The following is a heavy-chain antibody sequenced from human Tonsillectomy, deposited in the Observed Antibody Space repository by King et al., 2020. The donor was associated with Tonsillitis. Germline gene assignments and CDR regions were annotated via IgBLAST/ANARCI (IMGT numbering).Heavy chain of an antibody. Sequence: VQLVESGGGLVQPGGSLRLSCAASGFTFSSYWMHWVRQAPGKGLVWVSRIISDGSSTNYADSLKGRFTFSRDNAKNTLYLQMNSLRAEDTAVYYCARGGPSGAFDSWGQGTMVTVSS. CDR3: ARGGPSGAFDS. V-gene: IGHV3-74*01. CDR1: GFTFSSYW. CDR2: IISDGSST. J-gene: IGHJ3*02.